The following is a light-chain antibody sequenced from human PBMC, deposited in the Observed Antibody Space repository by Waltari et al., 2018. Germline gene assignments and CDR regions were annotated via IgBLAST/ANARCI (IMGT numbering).Light chain of an antibody. J-gene: IGKJ2*01. CDR2: SAS. Sequence: DIQMTQSPSSLSASVGDRVTITCRASQSIRNFLNWYQQKPGEAPKLLIYSASTLQSGVPSRFSGAGSGTDFSLTIISLQPEDFASYYCQQSSTTPSTFGQGTKLEIK. CDR3: QQSSTTPST. CDR1: QSIRNF. V-gene: IGKV1-39*01.